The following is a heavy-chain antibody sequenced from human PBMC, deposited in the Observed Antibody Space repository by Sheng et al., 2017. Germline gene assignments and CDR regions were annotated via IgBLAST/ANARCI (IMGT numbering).Heavy chain of an antibody. Sequence: QVQLVQSGAEVKKPGASVKVSCKTSGYSFTNYYMHWVRQAPGQGLEWMGIINPSGGDTNYAQRFQGRVTMTRDTSTNTVYMELSSLRSADAAVYYCARADVQYFDSWGQGTLVTVSS. J-gene: IGHJ4*02. CDR2: INPSGGDT. CDR1: GYSFTNYY. D-gene: IGHD6-6*01. V-gene: IGHV1-46*01. CDR3: ARADVQYFDS.